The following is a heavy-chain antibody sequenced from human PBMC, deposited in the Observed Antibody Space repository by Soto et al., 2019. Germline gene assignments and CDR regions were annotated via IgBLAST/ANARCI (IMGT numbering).Heavy chain of an antibody. V-gene: IGHV4-39*01. CDR1: GGSINSSNFY. Sequence: QLQLQESGPGLVKPSETLSLTCSVSGGSINSSNFYWGWIRQPPGKGLEWIGTISYTGSTYNKPSLKSRVTISVDTSKNQFSLILTSVTAADTAMYYCARLRPFDYWGQGALVTVSS. CDR2: ISYTGST. CDR3: ARLRPFDY. J-gene: IGHJ4*02.